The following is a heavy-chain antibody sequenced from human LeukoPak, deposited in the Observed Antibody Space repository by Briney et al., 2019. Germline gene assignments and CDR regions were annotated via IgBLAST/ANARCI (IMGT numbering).Heavy chain of an antibody. CDR2: ISSGSSTI. J-gene: IGHJ5*02. D-gene: IGHD4-17*01. CDR3: ARLTTVTTNWFDP. V-gene: IGHV3-48*02. Sequence: GGSLRLPCAASRFTFSSYSMNWVRQAPGKGLEWVSYISSGSSTIYYADSVKGRFTISRDNAKNSLYLQMNSLRDEDTAVYYCARLTTVTTNWFDPWGQGTLVTVSS. CDR1: RFTFSSYS.